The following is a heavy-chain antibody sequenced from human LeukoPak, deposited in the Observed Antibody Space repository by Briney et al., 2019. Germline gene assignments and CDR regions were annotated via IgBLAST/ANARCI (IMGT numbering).Heavy chain of an antibody. Sequence: SETLSLTCTVSGYSISSGYYWGWIRQPPGKGLEWIGSIYHSGSTYYNPSLKSRVTISVDTSKNQFSLKLSSVTAADTAVYYCARHRGRVRGVIPDAFDIWGQGTMVTVSS. J-gene: IGHJ3*02. V-gene: IGHV4-38-2*02. CDR3: ARHRGRVRGVIPDAFDI. CDR2: IYHSGST. CDR1: GYSISSGYY. D-gene: IGHD3-10*01.